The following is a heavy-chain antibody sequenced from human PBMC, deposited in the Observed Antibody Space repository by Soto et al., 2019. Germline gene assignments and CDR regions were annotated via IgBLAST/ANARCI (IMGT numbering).Heavy chain of an antibody. D-gene: IGHD3-10*01. J-gene: IGHJ4*02. Sequence: PGGSLRLSCAASGFTFSSYAMHWVRQAPGKGLEWVAVISYDGSNKYYADSVRGRFTISRDNSKTLYLQMNSLRAEDTAFYYCVRDAHRGGDFDYWGQGTLVTVSS. CDR3: VRDAHRGGDFDY. V-gene: IGHV3-30-3*01. CDR1: GFTFSSYA. CDR2: ISYDGSNK.